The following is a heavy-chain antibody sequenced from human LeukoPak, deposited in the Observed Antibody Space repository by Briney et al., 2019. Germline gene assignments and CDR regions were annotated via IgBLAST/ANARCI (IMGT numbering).Heavy chain of an antibody. V-gene: IGHV3-23*01. J-gene: IGHJ4*02. CDR2: ISGSGGST. Sequence: GGSLRLSCAASGFTFSSYAMSWVRQAPGKGLEWVSAISGSGGSTYYADSVKGQFTISRDNSKNTLYLQMNSLRAEDTAVYYCAKGGSTMIVVGTFDYWGQGTLVTVSS. CDR3: AKGGSTMIVVGTFDY. D-gene: IGHD3-22*01. CDR1: GFTFSSYA.